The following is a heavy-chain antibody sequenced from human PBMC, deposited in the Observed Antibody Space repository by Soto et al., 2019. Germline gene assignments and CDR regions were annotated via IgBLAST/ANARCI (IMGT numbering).Heavy chain of an antibody. D-gene: IGHD6-19*01. J-gene: IGHJ6*02. Sequence: PGGSLRLSCAASGFTFSSYWMHWVRQAPGKGLVWVSRINSDGSSTSYADSVKGRFTISRDNAKNTLYLQMNSLRAEDTAVYYCARDGLRIAVAPRVYYYGMDVWGQGTTVTVSS. CDR3: ARDGLRIAVAPRVYYYGMDV. V-gene: IGHV3-74*01. CDR2: INSDGSST. CDR1: GFTFSSYW.